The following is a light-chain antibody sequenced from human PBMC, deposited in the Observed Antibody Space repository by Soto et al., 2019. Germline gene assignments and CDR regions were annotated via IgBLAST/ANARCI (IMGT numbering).Light chain of an antibody. Sequence: DIQMTQSPSTLSASVGDRVTITCRANQGISSSLAWYKQKPGKAPKLLIFKASSLDTGVPSRFSGSGSGTGFTLTISSLQTDDFATYYCQQYNSYTHTFGQGTKVEI. CDR3: QQYNSYTHT. V-gene: IGKV1-5*03. CDR2: KAS. CDR1: QGISSS. J-gene: IGKJ2*01.